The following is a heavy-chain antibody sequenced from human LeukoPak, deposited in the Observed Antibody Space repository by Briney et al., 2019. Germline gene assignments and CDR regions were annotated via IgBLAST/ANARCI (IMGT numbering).Heavy chain of an antibody. CDR2: ISSSSSTI. CDR1: GFTFSSYS. D-gene: IGHD3-3*01. V-gene: IGHV3-48*01. Sequence: GGSLRLSCAASGFTFSSYSMNWVRQAPGKGLEWVSYISSSSSTIYYADFVKGRFTISRDNAKNSLYLQMSSLRAEDTAVYYCATIDFWSGYSPDWGQGTLVTVSS. J-gene: IGHJ4*02. CDR3: ATIDFWSGYSPD.